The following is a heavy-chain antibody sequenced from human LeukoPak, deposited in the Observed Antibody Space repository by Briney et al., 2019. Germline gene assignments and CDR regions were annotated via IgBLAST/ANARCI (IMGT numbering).Heavy chain of an antibody. CDR3: AREKRWLQSTVDY. V-gene: IGHV3-7*01. CDR2: IKQDGREK. J-gene: IGHJ4*02. CDR1: GFTFSSYW. Sequence: PGGSLRLSCAASGFTFSSYWMSWVRQAPGKGLEWVANIKQDGREKYYVDSVKGRFTISRDNAKNSLYLQMNSLRAEDTAVYYCAREKRWLQSTVDYWGQGTLVTVSS. D-gene: IGHD5-24*01.